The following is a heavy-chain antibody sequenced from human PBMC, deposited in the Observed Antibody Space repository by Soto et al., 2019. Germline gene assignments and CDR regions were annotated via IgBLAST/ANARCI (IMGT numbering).Heavy chain of an antibody. V-gene: IGHV4-31*03. D-gene: IGHD5-18*01. CDR2: IYYSGST. Sequence: QVQLQESGPGLVKPSQTLSLTCTVSGGSISSGGYYWSWIRQHPGKGLEWIGYIYYSGSTYYNPSLKSRVTISVDTSKNQSSLKLSAVTAADTAVYYYARETWDRDGYGNLYYFDYWGQGTLVTVSS. CDR1: GGSISSGGYY. J-gene: IGHJ4*02. CDR3: ARETWDRDGYGNLYYFDY.